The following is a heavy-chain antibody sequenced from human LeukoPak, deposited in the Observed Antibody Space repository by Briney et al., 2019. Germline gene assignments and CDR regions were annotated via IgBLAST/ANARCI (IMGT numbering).Heavy chain of an antibody. D-gene: IGHD2-15*01. J-gene: IGHJ5*02. Sequence: SETLSLTCTVSGGSISSYYWSWIRQPPGKGLEWIGYIYYSGSTNYNPSLKGRVTISVDTSKNQFSLKLSSVTAADTAVYYCARGDRYCSGGSCYGFAGFDPWGQGTLVTVSS. CDR3: ARGDRYCSGGSCYGFAGFDP. CDR2: IYYSGST. CDR1: GGSISSYY. V-gene: IGHV4-59*01.